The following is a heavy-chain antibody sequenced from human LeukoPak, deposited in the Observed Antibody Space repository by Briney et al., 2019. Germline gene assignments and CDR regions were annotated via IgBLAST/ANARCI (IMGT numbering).Heavy chain of an antibody. D-gene: IGHD3-22*01. CDR2: IYYSGST. Sequence: SETLSLTCTVSGGSISSSSYYWGWIRQPPGKGLEWIGSIYYSGSTYYNPSLKSRVTISVDTSKNQFSLKLSSVTAADTAVYYCARESSYYDSSGYYVWYFDLWGRGTLVTVSS. CDR1: GGSISSSSYY. CDR3: ARESSYYDSSGYYVWYFDL. V-gene: IGHV4-39*07. J-gene: IGHJ2*01.